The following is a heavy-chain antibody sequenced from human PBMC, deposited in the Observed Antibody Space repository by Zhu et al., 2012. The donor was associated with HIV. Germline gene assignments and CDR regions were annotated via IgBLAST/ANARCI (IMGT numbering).Heavy chain of an antibody. CDR3: ARPSYNSPGAGAFDI. Sequence: QVRLEQWGAGLLKPSETLSLTCAVYGGSFTSNYWSWIRQPPGKGLEWIGEIYHSGGTIYNPSLKSRVTISIDTYKNQFSLKLSSVTAADTAVYYCARPSYNSPGAGAFDIWARDSDHRLF. CDR1: GGSFTSNY. CDR2: IYHSGGT. V-gene: IGHV4-34*01. D-gene: IGHD1-1*01. J-gene: IGHJ3*02.